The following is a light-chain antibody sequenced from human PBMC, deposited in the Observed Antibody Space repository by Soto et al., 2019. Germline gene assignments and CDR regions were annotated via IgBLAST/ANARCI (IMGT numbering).Light chain of an antibody. Sequence: QSALTQPASVSGSPGQSITISCTGTSSDVVGSNHVSWYQHHPGKAPKLIIFEVNYRPSGVSNRFSGSKSGYTASLTISGLQAEDEAEYFCFSFTTTSTHVFGTGTKVTVL. CDR2: EVN. CDR3: FSFTTTSTHV. V-gene: IGLV2-14*01. J-gene: IGLJ1*01. CDR1: SSDVVGSNH.